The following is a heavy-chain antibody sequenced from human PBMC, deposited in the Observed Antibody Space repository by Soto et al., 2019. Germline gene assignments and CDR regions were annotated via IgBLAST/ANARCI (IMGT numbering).Heavy chain of an antibody. CDR2: IWYDGSNK. CDR3: ARGLYYYDSSGYPS. V-gene: IGHV3-33*08. D-gene: IGHD3-22*01. J-gene: IGHJ4*02. CDR1: GFTFSSYA. Sequence: GGSLRLSCAASGFTFSSYAMSWVRQAPGKGLEWVAVIWYDGSNKYYADSVKGRFTISRDNSKNTLYLQMNSLRAEDTAVYYCARGLYYYDSSGYPSWGQGTLVTVSS.